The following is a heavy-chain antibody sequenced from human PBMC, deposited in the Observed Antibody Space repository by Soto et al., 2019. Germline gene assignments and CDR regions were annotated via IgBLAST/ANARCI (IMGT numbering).Heavy chain of an antibody. Sequence: QVQLVESGGGVVQPGGSLRLSCAASGFTFRHHAMQWVREAPGKGLECLGVIAHVGSNAFYRDSVKGRFTVYRDNAQNTLYLYMNTLRSEETGAYYFARVDREDILVVGGGRPGEYGTAIWGQGTTVIVS. D-gene: IGHD2-15*01. CDR3: ARVDREDILVVGGGRPGEYGTAI. J-gene: IGHJ6*02. CDR1: GFTFRHHA. CDR2: IAHVGSNA. V-gene: IGHV3-30-3*01.